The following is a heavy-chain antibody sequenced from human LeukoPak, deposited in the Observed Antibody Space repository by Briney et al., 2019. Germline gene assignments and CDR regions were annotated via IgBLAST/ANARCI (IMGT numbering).Heavy chain of an antibody. J-gene: IGHJ4*02. CDR1: GYTFSGYY. CDR3: ARGEIVGATKLKIMPDY. CDR2: INPNNGGT. V-gene: IGHV1-2*06. Sequence: ASVKVSCKASGYTFSGYYIHWVRQAPGQGLEWMGRINPNNGGTNYAQKFQGRVTMTRDTSISTAYMELSRLRSDDTAVYYCARGEIVGATKLKIMPDYWGQGTLVTVSS. D-gene: IGHD1-26*01.